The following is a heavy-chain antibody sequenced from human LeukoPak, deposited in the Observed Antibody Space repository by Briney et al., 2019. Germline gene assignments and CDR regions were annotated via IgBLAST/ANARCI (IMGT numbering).Heavy chain of an antibody. Sequence: SETLSLTCAVYGGSFSGYYWSWIRQPPGKGLEWIGEISHSGSTNYNPSLKSRVTISVDTSKNQFSLKLSSVTAADTAVYYCACVVRGVVDYWGQGTLVAVSS. CDR1: GGSFSGYY. V-gene: IGHV4-34*01. CDR3: ACVVRGVVDY. D-gene: IGHD3-10*01. CDR2: ISHSGST. J-gene: IGHJ4*02.